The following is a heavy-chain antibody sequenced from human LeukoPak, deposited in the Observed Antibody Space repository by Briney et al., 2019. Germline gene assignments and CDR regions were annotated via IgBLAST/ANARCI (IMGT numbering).Heavy chain of an antibody. CDR1: GFTFSYYS. D-gene: IGHD6-13*01. V-gene: IGHV3-21*01. J-gene: IGHJ4*02. Sequence: PGGSLRLSCAASGFTFSYYSMNWVRQAPGKGLEWVSSISSSRNYIYYADSVKGRFTISRDNAKSSLYLQMNSLRAEDTAVYYCARAEHSSSWYKMYYFDYWGQGTLVTVSS. CDR3: ARAEHSSSWYKMYYFDY. CDR2: ISSSRNYI.